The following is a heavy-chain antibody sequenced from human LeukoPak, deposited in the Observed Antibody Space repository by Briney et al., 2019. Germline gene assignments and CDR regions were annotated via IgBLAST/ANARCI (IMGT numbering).Heavy chain of an antibody. Sequence: GGSLRLSCAASGFTFSSYGMHWVRQAPGKGLEWVSILYNGGGANHADSFRGRFTISRDNSRNTLFLQMNSLRVEDTAVYYCARRDTTGWYHHFDYWGPGTLVTVSS. V-gene: IGHV3-53*01. CDR1: GFTFSSYG. CDR2: LYNGGGA. D-gene: IGHD6-19*01. J-gene: IGHJ4*02. CDR3: ARRDTTGWYHHFDY.